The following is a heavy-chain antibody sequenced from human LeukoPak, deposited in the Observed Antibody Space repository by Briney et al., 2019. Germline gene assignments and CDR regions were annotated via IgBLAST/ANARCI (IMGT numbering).Heavy chain of an antibody. Sequence: GGSLRLSCAASGFTFSSYGMHWVRQAPGKGLEWVAVISYDGSNKYYADSVKGRFTISRDNSKNTLYLQMNSLRAEDTAVYYCAKDLSDGYNLDYWGQGTLVTVSS. CDR3: AKDLSDGYNLDY. V-gene: IGHV3-30*18. CDR2: ISYDGSNK. D-gene: IGHD5-24*01. CDR1: GFTFSSYG. J-gene: IGHJ4*02.